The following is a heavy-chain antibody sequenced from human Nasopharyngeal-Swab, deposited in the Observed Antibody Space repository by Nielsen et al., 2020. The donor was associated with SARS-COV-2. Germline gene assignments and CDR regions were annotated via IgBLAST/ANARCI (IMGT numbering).Heavy chain of an antibody. CDR3: AKGSSSWTYDH. Sequence: GGSLRLSCAASGFTFSTYGMHWVRQAPGKGLEWVAFIWYDGSNKYYGDSVKGRFTISRDNSKNTLYLQMNSLRVEDTAVYYCAKGSSSWTYDHWGQGTLVRVSS. CDR2: IWYDGSNK. CDR1: GFTFSTYG. V-gene: IGHV3-30*02. J-gene: IGHJ4*02. D-gene: IGHD6-13*01.